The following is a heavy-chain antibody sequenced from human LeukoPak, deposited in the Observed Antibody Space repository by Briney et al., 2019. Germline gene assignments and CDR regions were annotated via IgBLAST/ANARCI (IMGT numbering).Heavy chain of an antibody. CDR2: ISSSGSTI. CDR1: GFTFSDYY. D-gene: IGHD2-2*01. V-gene: IGHV3-11*01. CDR3: AGGPDIVVVPAATYGMDV. J-gene: IGHJ6*02. Sequence: GGSLRLSCAASGFTFSDYYMSWIRQAPGKGLEWVSYISSSGSTIYYADSVKGRSTISRDNAKNSLYLQMNSLRAEDTAVYYCAGGPDIVVVPAATYGMDVWGQGTTVTVSS.